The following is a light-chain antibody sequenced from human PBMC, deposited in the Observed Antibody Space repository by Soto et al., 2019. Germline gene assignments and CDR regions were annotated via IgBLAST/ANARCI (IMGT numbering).Light chain of an antibody. Sequence: DIQMTQSPSSLSASVGDRVTITCRASQGITKDFGWYQQRPGKAPKRLIYDASTLQSRLPSRISGSGSGTEFTLTISILQPEDSANYYCLQRNTSPWTFGQGTKVEIK. V-gene: IGKV1-17*01. CDR3: LQRNTSPWT. CDR2: DAS. CDR1: QGITKD. J-gene: IGKJ1*01.